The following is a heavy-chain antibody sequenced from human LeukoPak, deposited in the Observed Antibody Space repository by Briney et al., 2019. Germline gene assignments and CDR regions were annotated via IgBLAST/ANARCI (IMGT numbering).Heavy chain of an antibody. D-gene: IGHD2-15*01. J-gene: IGHJ6*03. CDR3: ARGVVAATFYYYIDV. CDR2: FDPEDGET. Sequence: GASVKVSCKVSGYTLTELFMHWVRQAPGKGLEWMGGFDPEDGETIYAQKCQGRVTMTEDTSTDTAYMELNSLRSDDTAVYYCARGVVAATFYYYIDVWGKGATVTVSS. V-gene: IGHV1-24*01. CDR1: GYTLTELF.